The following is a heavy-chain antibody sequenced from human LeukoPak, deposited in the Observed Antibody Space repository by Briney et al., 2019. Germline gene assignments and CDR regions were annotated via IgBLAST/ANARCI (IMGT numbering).Heavy chain of an antibody. D-gene: IGHD5-12*01. J-gene: IGHJ6*03. CDR1: GFSVSRYW. V-gene: IGHV3-7*01. Sequence: TGGSLRLSCAASGFSVSRYWMSWVRQAPGEGLEWVANIKQDESEKDYVDSVRGRFTISRDNAKNSLYLQMKSLRAEDTAVYYCAKGGGYEAQYYYYYLDVWGKGTTVTISS. CDR3: AKGGGYEAQYYYYYLDV. CDR2: IKQDESEK.